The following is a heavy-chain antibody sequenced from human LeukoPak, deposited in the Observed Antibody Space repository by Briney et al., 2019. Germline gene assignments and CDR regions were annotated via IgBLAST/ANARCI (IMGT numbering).Heavy chain of an antibody. CDR2: ISVYNGKT. CDR1: GYTFTNYA. J-gene: IGHJ6*03. CDR3: ARGDGGYSGYMDV. V-gene: IGHV1-18*01. Sequence: ASVKVSCKASGYTFTNYAISWVRQAPGQGLEWMGWISVYNGKTNYAQKLQGRVTMTTDTSTSTAYMELRSLRPDDTAVYYCARGDGGYSGYMDVWGKGTTVTVSS. D-gene: IGHD4-23*01.